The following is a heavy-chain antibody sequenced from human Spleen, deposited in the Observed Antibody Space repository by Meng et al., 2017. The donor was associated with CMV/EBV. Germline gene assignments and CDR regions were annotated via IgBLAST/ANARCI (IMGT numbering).Heavy chain of an antibody. D-gene: IGHD4-11*01. J-gene: IGHJ4*02. CDR2: IYYSGST. V-gene: IGHV4-31*02. CDR1: GGSSSSGGYY. CDR3: ARGYSNHAYFDY. Sequence: VSGGSSSSGGYYWSWIRQHPGNGLEWIGYIYYSGSTYYNPSLKSRVIISVDTSKNQFSLNLSSLTAADTAVYYCARGYSNHAYFDYWGQGTLVTVSS.